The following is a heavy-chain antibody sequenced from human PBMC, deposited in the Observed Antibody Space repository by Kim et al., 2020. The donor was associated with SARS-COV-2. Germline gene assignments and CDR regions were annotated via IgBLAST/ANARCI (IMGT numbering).Heavy chain of an antibody. CDR1: GYIFTNYW. D-gene: IGHD3-10*01. CDR3: ARHAGRYFGSGTFRDYFYGMDV. Sequence: GESLKISCKGSGYIFTNYWIGWVRQMPGKGLEWMGIIYPGDSDTKYSPSFQGQVTISADKSITTAYLQWSSLKASDTAMYYCARHAGRYFGSGTFRDYFYGMDVWGQGTTVTVSS. J-gene: IGHJ6*02. V-gene: IGHV5-51*01. CDR2: IYPGDSDT.